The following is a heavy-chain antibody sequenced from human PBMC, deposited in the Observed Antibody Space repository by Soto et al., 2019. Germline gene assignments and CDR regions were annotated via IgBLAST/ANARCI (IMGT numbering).Heavy chain of an antibody. Sequence: PSEPLSLTCTVSGGSLSSYYWTWIRQSPGKGLEWIGYVYFSGNTNYNPSLKSRVTISIDTPKNQFSLRLASVTAADTAFYYCGSVRPSGYVLSWGQGTLVTVSS. CDR1: GGSLSSYY. CDR2: VYFSGNT. CDR3: GSVRPSGYVLS. V-gene: IGHV4-59*01. D-gene: IGHD6-25*01. J-gene: IGHJ5*02.